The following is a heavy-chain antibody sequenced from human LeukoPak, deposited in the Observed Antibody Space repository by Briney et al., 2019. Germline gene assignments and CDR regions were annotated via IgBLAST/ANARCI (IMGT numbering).Heavy chain of an antibody. CDR2: ISSNGGIT. CDR1: GFTFSDYY. Sequence: PGGSLRLSCAASGFTFSDYYMSWIRQAPGKGLEYVSAISSNGGITYYANSVKGRFTISRDNSKNTLYLQMGSLRAEDMAVYYCAREWEHARYWYFDLWGRGTLVTVSS. CDR3: AREWEHARYWYFDL. V-gene: IGHV3-64*01. J-gene: IGHJ2*01. D-gene: IGHD1-26*01.